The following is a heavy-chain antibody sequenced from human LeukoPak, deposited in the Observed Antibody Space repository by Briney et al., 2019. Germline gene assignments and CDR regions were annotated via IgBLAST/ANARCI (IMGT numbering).Heavy chain of an antibody. CDR1: GFTFSSCG. J-gene: IGHJ4*02. CDR2: ISYDGSNK. Sequence: GRSLRLSCAASGFTFSSCGMHWVRQAPGKGLEWVAVISYDGSNKYYADSVKGLFTISRDNSKNTLYLQMNSLRAEDTAVYYCAKGPIAVAGFFDYWGQGTLVSVSS. V-gene: IGHV3-30*18. D-gene: IGHD6-19*01. CDR3: AKGPIAVAGFFDY.